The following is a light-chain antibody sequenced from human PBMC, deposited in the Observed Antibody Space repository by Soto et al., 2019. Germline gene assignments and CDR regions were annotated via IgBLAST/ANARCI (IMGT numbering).Light chain of an antibody. CDR2: DAS. CDR1: QSVSSY. CDR3: QKYNNWPGT. Sequence: EIVLTQPPATLSLSPGGRATLSCRASQSVSSYLAWYQQKPGQAPRLLIYDASNRATGIPARFSGSGSGTEFTLTISSMQSEDFAVYYCQKYNNWPGTGGQGTKVAIK. J-gene: IGKJ1*01. V-gene: IGKV3-11*01.